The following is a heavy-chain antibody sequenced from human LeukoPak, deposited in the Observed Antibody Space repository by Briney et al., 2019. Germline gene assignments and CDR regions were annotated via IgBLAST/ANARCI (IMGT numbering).Heavy chain of an antibody. CDR1: GFTFDDYA. CDR2: ISWYSGNI. Sequence: GGSLRLSCVASGFTFDDYAMHWVRQAPGKGLEWVSSISWYSGNIGYADSVKGRFSISRDNAKNTLYLEMNSLRTDDTALYFCAREVWRRVSYYGMDVWGQGTTVAVSS. D-gene: IGHD2-21*01. V-gene: IGHV3-9*01. CDR3: AREVWRRVSYYGMDV. J-gene: IGHJ6*02.